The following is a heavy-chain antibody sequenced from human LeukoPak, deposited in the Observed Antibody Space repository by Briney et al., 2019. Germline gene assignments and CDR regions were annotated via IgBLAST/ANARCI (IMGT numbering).Heavy chain of an antibody. CDR3: ARAVESGSYLGDFYMDV. V-gene: IGHV4-28*05. D-gene: IGHD1-26*01. J-gene: IGHJ6*03. CDR2: IYYSGSI. CDR1: GYSISSSNW. Sequence: SETLSLTCAVSGYSISSSNWWAWIRQSPGKGLEWIGYIYYSGSIHYNPSLKSRVSMSVDTSQNHFSLKLISVTAVDTAMYYCARAVESGSYLGDFYMDVWGKGTAVTVSS.